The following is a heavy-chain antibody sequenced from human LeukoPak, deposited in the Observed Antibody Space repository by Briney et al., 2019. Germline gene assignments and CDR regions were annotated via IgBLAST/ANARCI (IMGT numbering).Heavy chain of an antibody. J-gene: IGHJ3*02. D-gene: IGHD1-26*01. CDR2: IIPIFGTA. V-gene: IGHV1-69*05. CDR1: GGTFSSYA. Sequence: SVKVSCKASGGTFSSYAISWVRQAPGQGLEWMGRIIPIFGTASYAQMFQGRVTITTDESTSTAYMELSSLRSEDTAVYYCAREGSGSYKGAFDIWGQGTMVTASS. CDR3: AREGSGSYKGAFDI.